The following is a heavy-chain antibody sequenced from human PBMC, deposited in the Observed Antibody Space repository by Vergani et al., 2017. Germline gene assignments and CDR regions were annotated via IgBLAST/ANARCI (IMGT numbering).Heavy chain of an antibody. Sequence: QVQLVQSGAEVKKPGASVKVSCKASGYTFTGYYMHWVRQAPGQGLEWMGWINTNSGGTNYAQKFQGRVTMTRDPSISTAYMELSRLRSDDTAVYYCAREWYNGGYYGSGRPNWFDPWGQGTLVTVSS. CDR1: GYTFTGYY. J-gene: IGHJ5*02. D-gene: IGHD3-10*01. CDR2: INTNSGGT. CDR3: AREWYNGGYYGSGRPNWFDP. V-gene: IGHV1-2*02.